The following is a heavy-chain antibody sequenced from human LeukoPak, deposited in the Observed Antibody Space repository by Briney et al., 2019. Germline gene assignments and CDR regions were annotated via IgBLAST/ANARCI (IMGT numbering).Heavy chain of an antibody. V-gene: IGHV3-30-3*01. J-gene: IGHJ3*02. D-gene: IGHD1/OR15-1a*01. CDR2: ISYDGSNK. Sequence: PGRSLRLSCAASGFTFSSYAMHWVRQAPGKGLEWVAVISYDGSNKYYADSVKGRFTISRDNSKNTLYLQMNSLRAEDTAVYYCARGTWVNDAFDIWGQGQWSPSLQ. CDR1: GFTFSSYA. CDR3: ARGTWVNDAFDI.